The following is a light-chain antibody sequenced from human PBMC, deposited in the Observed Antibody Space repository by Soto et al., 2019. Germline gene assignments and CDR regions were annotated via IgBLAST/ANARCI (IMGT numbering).Light chain of an antibody. CDR3: QQYSSLYT. Sequence: DIQMTQSPSTLSGSVGDRVTITCRASQTISSWLAWYQQKPGKAPKLLIYKASSLESGVPSRFSGSGSGTEFTLTISSLQPDDSATYYCQQYSSLYTFGQGTKVDIK. CDR2: KAS. V-gene: IGKV1-5*03. CDR1: QTISSW. J-gene: IGKJ2*01.